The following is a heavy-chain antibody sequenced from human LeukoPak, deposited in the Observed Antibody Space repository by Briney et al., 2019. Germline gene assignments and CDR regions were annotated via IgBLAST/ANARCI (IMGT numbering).Heavy chain of an antibody. D-gene: IGHD3-10*01. Sequence: ASVKVSCKASGGTFSSYAISWVRQAPGQGLEWMGGIIPIFGTATYAQKFQGRVTITADKSTSTAYMELSSLRSEDTAVYYCARQTMVRGVTDAFDIWGQGTMVTVSS. V-gene: IGHV1-69*06. J-gene: IGHJ3*02. CDR1: GGTFSSYA. CDR3: ARQTMVRGVTDAFDI. CDR2: IIPIFGTA.